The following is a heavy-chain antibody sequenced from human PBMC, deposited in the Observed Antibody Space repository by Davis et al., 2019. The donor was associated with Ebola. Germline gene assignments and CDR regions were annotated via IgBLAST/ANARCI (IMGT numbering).Heavy chain of an antibody. V-gene: IGHV3-30*03. J-gene: IGHJ6*02. D-gene: IGHD2-15*01. CDR3: ARGRWYGDYCMDV. CDR2: ISYDGSNK. CDR1: GFTFSSYG. Sequence: GESLKISCAASGFTFSSYGMHWVRQAPGKGLEWVAVISYDGSNKYYADSVKGRFTISRDNSKNTLYLQMNSLRAEDTAVYYCARGRWYGDYCMDVWGQGTTVTVSS.